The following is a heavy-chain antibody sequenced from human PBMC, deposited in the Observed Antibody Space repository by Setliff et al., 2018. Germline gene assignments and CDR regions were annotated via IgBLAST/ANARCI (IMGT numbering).Heavy chain of an antibody. J-gene: IGHJ5*02. CDR1: DGSLSTYY. D-gene: IGHD3-22*01. CDR2: VYYSGTA. Sequence: SETLSLTCTVSDGSLSTYYWSWIRQPPGKGLEFIGYVYYSGTANYSPSLRRRVTMSVDTSKNHVSLKLSSVTAADTAVYYCARAHTWSLPNDNSGYPGWFDPWGQGTLVTVSS. CDR3: ARAHTWSLPNDNSGYPGWFDP. V-gene: IGHV4-59*08.